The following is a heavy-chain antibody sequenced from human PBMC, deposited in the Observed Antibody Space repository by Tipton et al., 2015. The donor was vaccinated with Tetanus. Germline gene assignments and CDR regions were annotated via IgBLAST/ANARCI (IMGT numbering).Heavy chain of an antibody. CDR1: GGSVSRSSHY. CDR3: ARDQGGGRVVRLNWFDP. CDR2: IYHSGLT. D-gene: IGHD6-6*01. Sequence: TLSLTCTVSGGSVSRSSHYWTWIRQPPGKGLEWIGYIYHSGLTNYNPSLKSRVAISIDTSKNQFSLNLSSVTAADTAVYYCARDQGGGRVVRLNWFDPWGQGTLVTVSS. J-gene: IGHJ5*02. V-gene: IGHV4-61*01.